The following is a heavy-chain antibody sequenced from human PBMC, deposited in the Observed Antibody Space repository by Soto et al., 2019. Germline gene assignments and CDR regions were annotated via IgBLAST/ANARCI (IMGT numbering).Heavy chain of an antibody. CDR3: ARDGQSDLLWFGSFDY. CDR2: IYYSGST. J-gene: IGHJ4*02. V-gene: IGHV4-30-4*01. D-gene: IGHD3-10*01. Sequence: LSLTCTVSGGSISSGDYYWSWIRQPPGKGLEWIGYIYYSGSTYYNPSLKSRVTISVDTSKNQFSLKLSSVTAADTAVYYCARDGQSDLLWFGSFDYWGQGTLVTVSS. CDR1: GGSISSGDYY.